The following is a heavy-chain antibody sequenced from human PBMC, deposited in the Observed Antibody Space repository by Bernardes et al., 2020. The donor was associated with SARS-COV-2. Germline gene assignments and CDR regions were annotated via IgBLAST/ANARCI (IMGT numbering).Heavy chain of an antibody. Sequence: AGSLRLSCAASGFTFEDYTMHWVRQVPGKGLEWVSLVSWDGSTTNYADSVKGRFIISRDSSRNTVHLQMDSLRKEDTALHYCATERQSLTVFGVGHDAFDFWGQGTMVTVSS. CDR2: VSWDGSTT. CDR1: GFTFEDYT. CDR3: ATERQSLTVFGVGHDAFDF. D-gene: IGHD3-3*01. J-gene: IGHJ3*01. V-gene: IGHV3-43*01.